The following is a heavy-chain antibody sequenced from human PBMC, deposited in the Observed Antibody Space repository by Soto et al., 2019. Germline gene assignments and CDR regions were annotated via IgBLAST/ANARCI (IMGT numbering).Heavy chain of an antibody. J-gene: IGHJ5*02. V-gene: IGHV3-48*01. Sequence: GGSLRLACDDSGFTFSSHSMNWIRQAPGKGLEWVPYISSSSSTIYYADSVKGRFTISSDNAKNSLYLQMNSLRAEDTAVYYCARHPERIAQIGWFDPWGQGTLVTVSS. CDR2: ISSSSSTI. CDR1: GFTFSSHS. D-gene: IGHD6-13*01. CDR3: ARHPERIAQIGWFDP.